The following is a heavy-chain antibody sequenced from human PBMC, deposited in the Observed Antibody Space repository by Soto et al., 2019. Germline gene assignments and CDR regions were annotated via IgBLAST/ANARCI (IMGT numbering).Heavy chain of an antibody. Sequence: SETLSLTCTVSGCSISSSSYYWGWIRQPPGKALEWIGSIYYSGSTYYNPSLKSRVTISVDTSKNQFSLKLSSVTAADTAVYYCARHTPAISISDHWGQGTLVTVS. CDR2: IYYSGST. CDR3: ARHTPAISISDH. J-gene: IGHJ4*02. D-gene: IGHD2-15*01. V-gene: IGHV4-39*01. CDR1: GCSISSSSYY.